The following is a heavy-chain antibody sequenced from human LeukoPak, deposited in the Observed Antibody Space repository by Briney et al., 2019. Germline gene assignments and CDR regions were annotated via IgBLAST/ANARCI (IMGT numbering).Heavy chain of an antibody. CDR3: ARGAYNDSSCYYTIPSDY. J-gene: IGHJ4*02. CDR1: GFTLSSYT. Sequence: GGSLRLSCAASGFTLSSYTRKWVRQAPGRGLEWVSSISRSSSYIYYGDSVKGRFTISRDNAKNSLYLQMNSLRAEDTAVHYCARGAYNDSSCYYTIPSDYWGQGTLVTVSS. D-gene: IGHD3-22*01. CDR2: ISRSSSYI. V-gene: IGHV3-21*01.